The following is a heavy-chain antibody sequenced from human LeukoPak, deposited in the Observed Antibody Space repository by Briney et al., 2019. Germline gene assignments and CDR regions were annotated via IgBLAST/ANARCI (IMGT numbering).Heavy chain of an antibody. J-gene: IGHJ5*02. CDR1: GGSISSGGYS. Sequence: SQTLSLTCTVSGGSISSGGYSWSWIRQPPGKGLEWIGYIYHSGSTYYNPSLKSRVTISVDRSKNQFSLKLSSVTAADTAVYFCARRIVYSSSSDWFDPWGQGTLVTVSS. CDR2: IYHSGST. D-gene: IGHD6-13*01. CDR3: ARRIVYSSSSDWFDP. V-gene: IGHV4-30-2*01.